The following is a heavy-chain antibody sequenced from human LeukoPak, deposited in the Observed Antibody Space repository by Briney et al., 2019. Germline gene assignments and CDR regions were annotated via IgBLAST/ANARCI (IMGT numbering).Heavy chain of an antibody. CDR3: AKDAYSRGWVTSNAFDI. CDR1: RFTLSTYA. V-gene: IGHV3-23*01. CDR2: ISDSGGRT. D-gene: IGHD6-19*01. Sequence: GGSLRLSCAVSRFTLSTYAMTWVRQAPGKGLEWLSTISDSGGRTSYADSVKGRFTISRDNSKDTLYLQMNSLRAEDTAIYYCAKDAYSRGWVTSNAFDIWGQGTMVTVSS. J-gene: IGHJ3*02.